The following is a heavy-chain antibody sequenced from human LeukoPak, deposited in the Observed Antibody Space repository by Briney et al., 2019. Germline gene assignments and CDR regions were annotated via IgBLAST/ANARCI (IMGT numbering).Heavy chain of an antibody. Sequence: SDTLSLTCTVSGGSISSHYWSWIRQPPGKGLDWIGYIYYSGSTNYNPSLKSRVTISVATSKNQFSLKLSSVTAADTAVYYCARDLAAAGTSWFDPWGQGTLVTVSS. J-gene: IGHJ5*02. CDR2: IYYSGST. V-gene: IGHV4-59*11. CDR3: ARDLAAAGTSWFDP. D-gene: IGHD6-13*01. CDR1: GGSISSHY.